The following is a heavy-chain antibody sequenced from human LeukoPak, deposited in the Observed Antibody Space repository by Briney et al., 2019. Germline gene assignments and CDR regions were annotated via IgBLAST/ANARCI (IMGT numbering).Heavy chain of an antibody. D-gene: IGHD6-19*01. V-gene: IGHV3-23*01. CDR3: AKETAVVGWYHGMDV. CDR2: ISGSGGSP. J-gene: IGHJ6*02. CDR1: GLTFSNYA. Sequence: GGSLRLSCAACGLTFSNYAMSWVRQAPGKGLEWVSAISGSGGSPYYADSVKGRFTISRDNSKNTLYLQMNSLRAEDTAVYYCAKETAVVGWYHGMDVWGQWTTVTVSS.